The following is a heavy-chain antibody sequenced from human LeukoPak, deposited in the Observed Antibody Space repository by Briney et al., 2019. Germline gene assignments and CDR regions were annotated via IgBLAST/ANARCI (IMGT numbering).Heavy chain of an antibody. Sequence: ASVKVSCKAVAATFSSDAISWERQAPGQGLEWMGRIIPILGIANYAQKFQGRVTITADKSTSTAYMELSSLRSYDTAVYYCARVPNASSCYYYAEGYWGQGTLVTVSS. CDR3: ARVPNASSCYYYAEGY. CDR1: AATFSSDA. CDR2: IIPILGIA. J-gene: IGHJ4*02. D-gene: IGHD3-22*01. V-gene: IGHV1-69*04.